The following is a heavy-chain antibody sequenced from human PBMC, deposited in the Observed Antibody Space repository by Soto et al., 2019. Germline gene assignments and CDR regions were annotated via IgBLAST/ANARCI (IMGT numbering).Heavy chain of an antibody. CDR3: ARESGPITIFGVAEARWFDP. V-gene: IGHV1-18*04. Sequence: ASVKVSCKASGYTFTSYGISWVRQAPGQGLEWMGWISAYNGNTNYARKLQGRVTMTTDTSTSTAYMELRSLRSDDTAVYYCARESGPITIFGVAEARWFDPWGQGTLVTVS. CDR1: GYTFTSYG. J-gene: IGHJ5*02. CDR2: ISAYNGNT. D-gene: IGHD3-3*01.